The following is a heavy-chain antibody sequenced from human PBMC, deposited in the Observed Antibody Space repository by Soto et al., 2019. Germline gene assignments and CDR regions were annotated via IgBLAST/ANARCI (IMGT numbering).Heavy chain of an antibody. CDR3: ARGNPQLRVVFDF. CDR1: GASLSSGGYS. Sequence: PSETLSLTCSVSGASLSSGGYSWSWFRRPPGKALEWIAYVYYGGTASYNPSLKSRVTISVDSSKNQFSLTVKSVTAADTAAYLCARGNPQLRVVFDFWGRGTQVTVSS. D-gene: IGHD3-10*01. V-gene: IGHV4-30-2*01. CDR2: VYYGGTA. J-gene: IGHJ4*02.